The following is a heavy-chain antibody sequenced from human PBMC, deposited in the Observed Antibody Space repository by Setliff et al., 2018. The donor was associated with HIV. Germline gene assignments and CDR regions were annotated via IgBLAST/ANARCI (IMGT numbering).Heavy chain of an antibody. J-gene: IGHJ3*02. Sequence: SETLSLTCSVSGGSMRSSSYYWSWIRQSPGKGLEWIGYIYYTGNTDYNPSLKSRVTISVDTSKNQFSLKVSSVTAADTAVYYCARHYPRSDDAFDIWGQGTRVTVS. CDR3: ARHYPRSDDAFDI. V-gene: IGHV4-61*05. CDR1: GGSMRSSSYY. CDR2: IYYTGNT. D-gene: IGHD6-19*01.